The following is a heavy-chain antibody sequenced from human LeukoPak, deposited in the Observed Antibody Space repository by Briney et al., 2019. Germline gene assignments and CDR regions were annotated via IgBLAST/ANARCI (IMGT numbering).Heavy chain of an antibody. D-gene: IGHD2-2*01. CDR2: IIPLFGTA. V-gene: IGHV1-69*13. CDR1: GATFSTYA. Sequence: SVMVSCKASGATFSTYAISWVRQAPGQGLEWLGGIIPLFGTADYAQKFQGRVTITADESTSTAYMELSSLRSEDTAVYYCARGSRFLDVVLVPATIGWFDPWGQGTLVTVSS. CDR3: ARGSRFLDVVLVPATIGWFDP. J-gene: IGHJ5*02.